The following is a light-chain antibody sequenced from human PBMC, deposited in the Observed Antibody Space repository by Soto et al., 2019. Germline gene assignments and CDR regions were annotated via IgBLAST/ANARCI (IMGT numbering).Light chain of an antibody. CDR2: GAS. CDR1: QSVSSSY. CDR3: QQYGSSPST. Sequence: EIVLTQSPGTLSLSPGERATLSCRASQSVSSSYLAWYQQKPGQAPRLLIYGASSRDTGIPDRFSGSGSGTDFTLTISRLEPEDFAVYYCQQYGSSPSTFGPGTKVDIK. V-gene: IGKV3-20*01. J-gene: IGKJ3*01.